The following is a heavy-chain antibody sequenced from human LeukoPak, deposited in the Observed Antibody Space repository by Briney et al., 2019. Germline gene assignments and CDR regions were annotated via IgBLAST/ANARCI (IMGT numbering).Heavy chain of an antibody. CDR2: ISSRSTYI. J-gene: IGHJ4*02. Sequence: GGSLRLSCAASRFTFSTYSMNWVRQASGKGLEWVSSISSRSTYIYYADSVKGRFTISRDNAKNSLYLQMNSLRAEDTAVYYCAEYDSSGYYYDYWGQGTLVTVSS. V-gene: IGHV3-21*01. CDR1: RFTFSTYS. CDR3: AEYDSSGYYYDY. D-gene: IGHD3-22*01.